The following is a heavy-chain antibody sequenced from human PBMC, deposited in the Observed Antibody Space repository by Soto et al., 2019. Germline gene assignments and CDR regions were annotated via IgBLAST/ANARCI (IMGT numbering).Heavy chain of an antibody. CDR1: GFTFDDYA. CDR3: AKDIFTRGFGELLSFDY. CDR2: LSWNSGSI. V-gene: IGHV3-9*01. D-gene: IGHD3-10*01. J-gene: IGHJ4*02. Sequence: EVQLVESGGGLVQPGRSLRLSCAASGFTFDDYAMHWVRQAPGKGLEWVSGLSWNSGSIGYADAVKGRFTISRDNAKNSLYLQMNSLRAEDTALYYCAKDIFTRGFGELLSFDYWGQGTLVTVSS.